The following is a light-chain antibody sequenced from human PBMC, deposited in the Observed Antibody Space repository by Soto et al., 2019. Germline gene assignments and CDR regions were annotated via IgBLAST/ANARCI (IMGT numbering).Light chain of an antibody. CDR3: QHYNTYPWT. V-gene: IGKV1-5*03. Sequence: DIQMTQSPSTLCGSVGDRGTITCRAMQTISTWLAWYPQKPGKAPNXLIYKASHLENGVPSRFSGSGSGTEFTLTISSLQPGDFETYYCQHYNTYPWTFGQGTKVDI. CDR1: QTISTW. CDR2: KAS. J-gene: IGKJ1*01.